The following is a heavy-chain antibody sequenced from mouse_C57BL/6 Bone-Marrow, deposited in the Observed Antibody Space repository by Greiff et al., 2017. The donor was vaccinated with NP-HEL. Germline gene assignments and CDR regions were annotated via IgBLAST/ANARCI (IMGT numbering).Heavy chain of an antibody. Sequence: VKLMESGPGLVAPSQSLSITCTVSGFSLTSYGVHWVRQPPGKGLEWLVVIWSDGSTTYNSALKSRLSISKDNSKSQVFLKMNSLQTDDTAMYYGARHNYGSSYEAMDYWGQGTSVTVSS. J-gene: IGHJ4*01. CDR3: ARHNYGSSYEAMDY. CDR1: GFSLTSYG. D-gene: IGHD1-1*01. V-gene: IGHV2-6-1*01. CDR2: IWSDGST.